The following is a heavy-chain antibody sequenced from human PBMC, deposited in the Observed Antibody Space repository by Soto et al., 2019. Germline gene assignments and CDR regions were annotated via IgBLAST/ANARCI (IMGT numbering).Heavy chain of an antibody. CDR3: ATDRRAGGNSAFYFDF. J-gene: IGHJ4*02. CDR1: GFKFSNYA. Sequence: GGSLRLSCAASGFKFSNYAMSWVRQAPGKGLEWVSLISATGGGTYYADSVKGRFTISRDNSHNTLYLQVHSLTAEDTAVYYCATDRRAGGNSAFYFDFWGQGAQVTVYS. D-gene: IGHD3-16*01. V-gene: IGHV3-23*01. CDR2: ISATGGGT.